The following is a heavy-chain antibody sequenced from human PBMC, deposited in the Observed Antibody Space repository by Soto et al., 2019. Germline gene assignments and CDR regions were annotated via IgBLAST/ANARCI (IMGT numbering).Heavy chain of an antibody. CDR2: IIPIFGTA. D-gene: IGHD3-22*01. CDR1: GGTFSSYT. CDR3: ARIGAPYYYDSSGYQPYYFDY. V-gene: IGHV1-69*13. J-gene: IGHJ4*02. Sequence: SVKVSCKASGGTFSSYTISWVRQAPGQGLEWMGGIIPIFGTANYAQKFQGRVTITADESTSTAYMELSSLRSEDTAVYYCARIGAPYYYDSSGYQPYYFDYWGQGTLVTVSS.